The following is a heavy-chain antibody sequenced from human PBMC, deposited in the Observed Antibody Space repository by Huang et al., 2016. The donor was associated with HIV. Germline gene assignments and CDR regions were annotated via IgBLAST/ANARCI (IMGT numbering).Heavy chain of an antibody. CDR1: GFTFSSYW. Sequence: EVQLVESGGGLVQPGGSLRLSCAASGFTFSSYWVHWVRQAPGKGLVGVTRMKSDGSSSGYADSVKGRFTISRDNAKNTLYLQMNSLRAEDTAVYYCVRDPRIQSWLNYFDYWGQGTLVSVSS. V-gene: IGHV3-74*01. J-gene: IGHJ4*02. D-gene: IGHD3-22*01. CDR3: VRDPRIQSWLNYFDY. CDR2: MKSDGSSS.